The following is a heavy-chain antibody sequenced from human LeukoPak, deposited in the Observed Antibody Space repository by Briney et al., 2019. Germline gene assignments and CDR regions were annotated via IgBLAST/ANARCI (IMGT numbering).Heavy chain of an antibody. CDR2: IFSGGNT. Sequence: QSGGSLRLSCEASGFTFSSYAMSWVRQAPGKGLEWVSFIFSGGNTNYADSVKGRFTISRDNSKNTLYLQMNSLRAEDTAVYYCARNLPMDYWGQGTLVTVSS. CDR1: GFTFSSYA. D-gene: IGHD1-14*01. CDR3: ARNLPMDY. V-gene: IGHV3-66*01. J-gene: IGHJ4*02.